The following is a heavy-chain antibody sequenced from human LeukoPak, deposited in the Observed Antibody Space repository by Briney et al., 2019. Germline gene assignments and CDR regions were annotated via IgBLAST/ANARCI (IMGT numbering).Heavy chain of an antibody. CDR2: IYYSGST. CDR1: GGSISSSSYY. J-gene: IGHJ4*02. V-gene: IGHV4-39*01. D-gene: IGHD1-26*01. CDR3: ARTYSGSYYFDY. Sequence: SETLSLTCTVSGGSISSSSYYWGWIRQPPGKGLEWIGSIYYSGSTYYNPSPKSRVTISVDTSKNQFSLKLSSVTAADTAVYYCARTYSGSYYFDYWGQGTLVTVSS.